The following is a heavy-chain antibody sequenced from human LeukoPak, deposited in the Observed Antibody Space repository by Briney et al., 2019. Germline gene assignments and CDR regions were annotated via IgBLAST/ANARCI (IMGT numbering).Heavy chain of an antibody. CDR3: ARESYYYDSSGYYLNP. V-gene: IGHV1-69*01. Sequence: SVKVSCKASGGTFSSYAISWVRQAPGQGLEWMGGITPIFGTANYAQKFQGRVTTTADESTSTAYMELSSLRSEDTAVYYCARESYYYDSSGYYLNPWGQGTLVTVSS. CDR1: GGTFSSYA. D-gene: IGHD3-22*01. J-gene: IGHJ5*02. CDR2: ITPIFGTA.